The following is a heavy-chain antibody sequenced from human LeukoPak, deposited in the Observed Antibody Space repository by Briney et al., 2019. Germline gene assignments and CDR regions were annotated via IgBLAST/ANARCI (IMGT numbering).Heavy chain of an antibody. CDR3: ARTGSGWYGAEYNWFDP. D-gene: IGHD6-19*01. CDR2: IYYSGST. J-gene: IGHJ5*02. V-gene: IGHV4-39*01. CDR1: GGSISSSSYY. Sequence: SETLSLTCTVSGGSISSSSYYWGWIRQPPGKGLEWIGSIYYSGSTYYNPSLKSRVTISVDTSKNQFSLKLSSATAADTAVYYCARTGSGWYGAEYNWFDPWGQGTLVTVSS.